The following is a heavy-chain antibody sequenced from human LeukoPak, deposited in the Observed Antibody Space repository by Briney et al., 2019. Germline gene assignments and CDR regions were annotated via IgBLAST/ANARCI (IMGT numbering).Heavy chain of an antibody. CDR3: ARGGMISPYWFDY. D-gene: IGHD2-8*02. Sequence: SGTLSLTCAVSGASISSSNWWSWVRQPPGKGLEWIGEIYHSGSTNYNPSLKSRVTMSVDKSKNQISLKLRSVTAADTAVYYCARGGMISPYWFDYWGQGNLVTVSS. CDR2: IYHSGST. J-gene: IGHJ4*02. V-gene: IGHV4-4*02. CDR1: GASISSSNW.